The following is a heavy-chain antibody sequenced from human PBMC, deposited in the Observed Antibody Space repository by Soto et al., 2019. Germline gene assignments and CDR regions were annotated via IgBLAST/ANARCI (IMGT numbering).Heavy chain of an antibody. J-gene: IGHJ5*02. V-gene: IGHV1-18*01. CDR2: ISAYNGNT. CDR1: GYNFNSYT. CDR3: ARVVGALGHWFDP. Sequence: QVQLVQSGAEVKKPGASVKVSCKASGYNFNSYTISWVRQAPGQGLEWMGRISAYNGNTNYAQKLQGRVTMTTDTPTSTAYREMRSMRSDDPAVYHCARVVGALGHWFDPWGQGTLVTVSS. D-gene: IGHD1-26*01.